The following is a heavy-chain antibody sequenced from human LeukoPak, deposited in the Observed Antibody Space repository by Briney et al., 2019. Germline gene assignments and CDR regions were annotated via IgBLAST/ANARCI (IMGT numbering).Heavy chain of an antibody. V-gene: IGHV1-69*04. CDR2: IIPILGIA. CDR3: ARDSSSHYYYYMDV. D-gene: IGHD6-6*01. J-gene: IGHJ6*03. CDR1: GGTFSSYA. Sequence: SVKVSCKASGGTFSSYAISWVRQAPGQGLEWMGRIIPILGIANYAQKFQGRVTITADKSTSTAYMELSSLRSEDTAVYYCARDSSSHYYYYMDVWGKGTTVTVSS.